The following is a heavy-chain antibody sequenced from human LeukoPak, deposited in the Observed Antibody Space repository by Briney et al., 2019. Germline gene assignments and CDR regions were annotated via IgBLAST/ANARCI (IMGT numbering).Heavy chain of an antibody. CDR3: AREGITMVRGVGAYYYYGMDV. CDR1: GFTFSDYY. D-gene: IGHD3-10*01. CDR2: ISSSGSTI. V-gene: IGHV3-11*01. Sequence: GGSLRLSCAASGFTFSDYYMSWIRQAPGKGLEWVSYISSSGSTIYYADSVKGRFTISRDNAKSSLYLQMNSLRAEDTAVYYCAREGITMVRGVGAYYYYGMDVWGQGTTVTVSS. J-gene: IGHJ6*02.